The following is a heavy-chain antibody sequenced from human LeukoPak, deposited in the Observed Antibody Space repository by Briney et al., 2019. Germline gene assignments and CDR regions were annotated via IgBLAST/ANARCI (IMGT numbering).Heavy chain of an antibody. CDR3: ARDLGMDGFDY. J-gene: IGHJ4*02. D-gene: IGHD1-26*01. Sequence: SETLSLTCAVYGGSFSGYYWSWIRQPPGKGLEWIGEINHSGSTNYNPSLKSRVTISVDTSKNQFSLKLSSVTAADTAVYYCARDLGMDGFDYWGQGTLVTVSS. CDR2: INHSGST. CDR1: GGSFSGYY. V-gene: IGHV4-34*01.